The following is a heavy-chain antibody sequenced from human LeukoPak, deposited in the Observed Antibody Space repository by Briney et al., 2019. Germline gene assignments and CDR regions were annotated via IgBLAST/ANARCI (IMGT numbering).Heavy chain of an antibody. Sequence: SETLSLTCAVYGGSFSGYYWSWIRQPPGKGLEWIGEINHSGSTNYNPSLKSRVTISVDTSKNQFSLKLSSVTAADTAVYYCARPTDSSGYYVFDYWGQGTLVTVSS. CDR2: INHSGST. V-gene: IGHV4-34*01. D-gene: IGHD3-22*01. CDR1: GGSFSGYY. J-gene: IGHJ4*02. CDR3: ARPTDSSGYYVFDY.